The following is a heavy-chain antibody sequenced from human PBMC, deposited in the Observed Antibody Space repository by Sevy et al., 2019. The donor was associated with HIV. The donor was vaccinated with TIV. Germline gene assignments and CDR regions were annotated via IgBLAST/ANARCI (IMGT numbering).Heavy chain of an antibody. CDR2: IKEDGRLK. V-gene: IGHV3-7*03. D-gene: IGHD3-9*01. CDR3: ARDPDILSGYPSQYFDY. Sequence: GGSLRRSCAASGFSFSKYWMSWVRQAPGKGREGVANIKEDGRLKNYLESVKGRFTISRDNAKNLLYLQMNNLRADATALYYCARDPDILSGYPSQYFDYCGQGPLVTVSS. CDR1: GFSFSKYW. J-gene: IGHJ4*02.